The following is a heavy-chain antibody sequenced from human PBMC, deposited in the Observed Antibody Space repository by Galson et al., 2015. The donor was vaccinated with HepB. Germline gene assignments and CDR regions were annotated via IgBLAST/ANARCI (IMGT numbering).Heavy chain of an antibody. CDR1: GYTFTGYY. J-gene: IGHJ1*01. Sequence: SVKVSCKASGYTFTGYYMHWVRQAPGQGLEWMGWINPNSGGTNYAQKFQGRVTMTRDTSISTAYMELSRLRSDDTAVYYCARVKSSSWLYFQHWGQGTLVTVSS. CDR2: INPNSGGT. V-gene: IGHV1-2*02. D-gene: IGHD6-13*01. CDR3: ARVKSSSWLYFQH.